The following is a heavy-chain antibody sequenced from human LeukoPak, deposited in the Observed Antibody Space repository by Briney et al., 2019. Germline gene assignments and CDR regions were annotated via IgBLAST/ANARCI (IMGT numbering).Heavy chain of an antibody. J-gene: IGHJ6*03. CDR1: GFTFSSYW. D-gene: IGHD5-24*01. CDR3: ARGEMATRNYYYYYYMDV. Sequence: QIGGLLRLACAASGFTFSSYWMHWVRQAPGRGLVWVSRINSDRSSTSYADSVKGRFTISRDNAKNTLYLQMNSLRAEDTAVYYCARGEMATRNYYYYYYMDVWGKGTTVTISS. CDR2: INSDRSST. V-gene: IGHV3-74*01.